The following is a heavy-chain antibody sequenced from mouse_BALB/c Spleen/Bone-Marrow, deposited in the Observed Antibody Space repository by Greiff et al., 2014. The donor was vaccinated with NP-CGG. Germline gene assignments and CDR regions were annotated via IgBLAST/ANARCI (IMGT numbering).Heavy chain of an antibody. CDR2: IDPSDSYT. J-gene: IGHJ1*01. Sequence: VQLVESGAELVKPGASVKMSCKASGYTFTSYWMYWVKQRPGQGLEWIGVIDPSDSYTSYNQKFKGKATLTVDTSSSTAYMQLSSLTSEDSAVYYCTRGDYDWYFDVWGAGTTVTVSS. V-gene: IGHV1S127*01. CDR3: TRGDYDWYFDV. D-gene: IGHD2-4*01. CDR1: GYTFTSYW.